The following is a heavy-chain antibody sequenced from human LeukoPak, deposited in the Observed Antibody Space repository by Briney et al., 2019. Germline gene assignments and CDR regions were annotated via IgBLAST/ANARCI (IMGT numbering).Heavy chain of an antibody. CDR3: ARDPPGAVGY. CDR2: INPNSGGT. D-gene: IGHD1-26*01. J-gene: IGHJ4*02. Sequence: ASVKVSCKASGCTFIGYYVHWVRQAPGQGLEWMGWINPNSGGTNYAQKFQGRVTMTRNTSISTAYMELSRLRSDDTAVYYCARDPPGAVGYWGQGTLVTVPS. CDR1: GCTFIGYY. V-gene: IGHV1-2*02.